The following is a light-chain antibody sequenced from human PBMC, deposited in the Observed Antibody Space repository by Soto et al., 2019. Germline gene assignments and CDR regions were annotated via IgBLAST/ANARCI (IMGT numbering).Light chain of an antibody. CDR3: SSFTTRTTLGV. J-gene: IGLJ1*01. V-gene: IGLV2-14*03. CDR2: DVS. Sequence: QSPLTQPASVSGSPGQSITISCTGTSSDIGAYNYVSWYQQHPGKAPKLVIYDVSNRPSGVSNRFSGSKSGNTASLTISGLQTEDEADYYCSSFTTRTTLGVFG. CDR1: SSDIGAYNY.